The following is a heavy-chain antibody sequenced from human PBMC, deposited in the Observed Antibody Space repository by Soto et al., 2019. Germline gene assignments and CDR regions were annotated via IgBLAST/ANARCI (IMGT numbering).Heavy chain of an antibody. CDR1: GFTFSDYY. CDR2: ISSSGSTI. Sequence: QVQLVESGGGLVKPGGSLRLSCAASGFTFSDYYMSWIRQAPGKGLEWVSYISSSGSTIYYADSVKGRFTISRDNAKNLLYLQMNSMRAEDTAVYYCASYRCISTSCYGPYYYYGMDVWGQGTTVTVSS. V-gene: IGHV3-11*01. CDR3: ASYRCISTSCYGPYYYYGMDV. J-gene: IGHJ6*02. D-gene: IGHD2-2*01.